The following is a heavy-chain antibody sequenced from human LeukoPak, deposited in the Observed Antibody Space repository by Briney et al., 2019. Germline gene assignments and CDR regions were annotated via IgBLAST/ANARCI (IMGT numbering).Heavy chain of an antibody. CDR3: AIGSGYYYPFDY. CDR1: GYTLTELS. D-gene: IGHD3-22*01. J-gene: IGHJ4*02. V-gene: IGHV1-24*01. CDR2: FDPEDGET. Sequence: VASVEVSCKVSGYTLTELSMHWVRQAPGKGLEWMGGFDPEDGETIYAQKFQGRVTMTEDTSTDTAYMELSSLRSEDTAVYYCAIGSGYYYPFDYWGQGTLVTVSS.